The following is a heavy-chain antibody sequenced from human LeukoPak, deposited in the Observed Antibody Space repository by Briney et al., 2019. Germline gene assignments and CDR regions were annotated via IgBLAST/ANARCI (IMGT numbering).Heavy chain of an antibody. V-gene: IGHV1-69*04. J-gene: IGHJ6*02. CDR2: IIPILGIA. CDR3: ASIYGDSEAYYYYGMDV. Sequence: SVKVSCKACGGTFSSYAISWMRQAPGQRLEWMGRIIPILGIANYAQKFQGRVTITADKSTSTAYMELSSLRSEDTAVYYCASIYGDSEAYYYYGMDVWGQGTTVTVSS. D-gene: IGHD4-17*01. CDR1: GGTFSSYA.